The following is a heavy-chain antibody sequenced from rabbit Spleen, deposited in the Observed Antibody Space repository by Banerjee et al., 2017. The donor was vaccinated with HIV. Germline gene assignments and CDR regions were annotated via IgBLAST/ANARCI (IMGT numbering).Heavy chain of an antibody. CDR2: IDAGSSGNT. D-gene: IGHD6-1*01. V-gene: IGHV1S45*01. CDR1: GFSFSSGYD. J-gene: IGHJ4*01. Sequence: QEQLEESGGDLVQPEGSLTLTCKASGFSFSSGYDMCWVRQAPGKGLEWIACIDAGSSGNTYYASWAKGRFTISKTSSTTVTLQMTSLTAADTATYFCARDDIYATYFSIAYALNLWGPGTLVTVS. CDR3: ARDDIYATYFSIAYALNL.